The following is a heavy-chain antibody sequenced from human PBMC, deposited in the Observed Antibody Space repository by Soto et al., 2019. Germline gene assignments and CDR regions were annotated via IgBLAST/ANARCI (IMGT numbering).Heavy chain of an antibody. V-gene: IGHV4-59*01. D-gene: IGHD3-22*01. J-gene: IGHJ4*02. CDR3: ARIKTPYDSSGYYYLGPLDY. CDR2: IYYSGST. Sequence: SETLSLTCTVSGGSISSYYWSWIRQPPGKGLEWIGYIYYSGSTNYNPSLKSRVTISVDTSKNQVVLTMTNMDPVDTATYYCARIKTPYDSSGYYYLGPLDYWGQGTLVTVSS. CDR1: GGSISSYY.